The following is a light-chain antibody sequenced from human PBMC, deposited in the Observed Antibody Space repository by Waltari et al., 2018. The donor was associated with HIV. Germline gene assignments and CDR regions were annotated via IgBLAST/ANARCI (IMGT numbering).Light chain of an antibody. J-gene: IGLJ2*01. CDR3: SSYTRSHTLV. V-gene: IGLV2-14*01. CDR1: STDLHLYNF. CDR2: DVN. Sequence: QSALTQPASVSGSPGQSITISCSATSTDLHLYNFVSWYRQFPRKAPQLLISDVNSRPVGIPLRFSGSKSGSAASLTISGLQTDDEADYYCSSYTRSHTLVFGGGTKLTVL.